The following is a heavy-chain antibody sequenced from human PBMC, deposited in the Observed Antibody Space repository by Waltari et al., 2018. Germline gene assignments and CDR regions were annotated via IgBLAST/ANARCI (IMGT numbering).Heavy chain of an antibody. CDR1: GYTFTGYY. CDR2: INPNSGGT. CDR3: ARLPFITGTSAV. Sequence: QVQLVQSGAEVKKPGASVKVSCKASGYTFTGYYMHWVRQARGQGLEWMGWINPNSGGTNCAKKFKGRVTMTRETSISTAYMELSRLRSDDTAVYYCARLPFITGTSAVWGQGTLVTVSS. D-gene: IGHD1-7*01. V-gene: IGHV1-2*02. J-gene: IGHJ4*02.